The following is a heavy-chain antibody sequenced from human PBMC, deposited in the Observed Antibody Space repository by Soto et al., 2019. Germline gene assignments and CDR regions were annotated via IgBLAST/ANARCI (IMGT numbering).Heavy chain of an antibody. J-gene: IGHJ5*02. Sequence: PSETLSLPCTVSGGSISSSSYYWGWIRQPPGKGLEWIGSIYYSGSTYYNPSLKSRVTISVDTSKNQFSLRLSSVTAADTAVYYGASRYSGYEDWFYPWGQGTLVPVAS. CDR2: IYYSGST. V-gene: IGHV4-39*01. CDR3: ASRYSGYEDWFYP. D-gene: IGHD5-12*01. CDR1: GGSISSSSYY.